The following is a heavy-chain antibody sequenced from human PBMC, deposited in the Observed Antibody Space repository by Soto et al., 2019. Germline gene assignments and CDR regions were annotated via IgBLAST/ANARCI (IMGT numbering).Heavy chain of an antibody. J-gene: IGHJ4*02. D-gene: IGHD3-3*01. CDR1: GYSFNNYW. CDR3: ASPMKIFGVVFL. V-gene: IGHV5-51*01. Sequence: LGESLKISCTGSGYSFNNYWVGWVRQRAGEGLEWMAMIHPSDPDILYSPSFQGQVTISADRSTSTASLQWSSLKASDTAMYYCASPMKIFGVVFLWGPGTLVTVSS. CDR2: IHPSDPDI.